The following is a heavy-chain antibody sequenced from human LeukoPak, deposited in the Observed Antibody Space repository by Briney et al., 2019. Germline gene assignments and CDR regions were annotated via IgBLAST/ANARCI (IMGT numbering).Heavy chain of an antibody. J-gene: IGHJ4*02. V-gene: IGHV4-39*07. CDR3: TRANGYGLIDY. Sequence: KSGGSLRLSCAASGFTFSSYAMSWVRQAPGKGPEWIGSIYYSGKTYYNSSLRSRVTISLDTSKKQFSLNLFYVTAADTAMYYCTRANGYGLIDYWGQGTLVTVSS. CDR2: IYYSGKT. D-gene: IGHD3-10*01. CDR1: GFTFSSYA.